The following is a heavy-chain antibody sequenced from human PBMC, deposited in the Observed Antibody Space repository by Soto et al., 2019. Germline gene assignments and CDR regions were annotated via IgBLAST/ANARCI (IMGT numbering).Heavy chain of an antibody. CDR1: GYTFTSYG. J-gene: IGHJ4*02. D-gene: IGHD6-25*01. CDR3: ARARPTAVYMSLAE. CDR2: INTGSSNT. Sequence: QVALVQSGAEVKEPGASVRISCEASGYTFTSYGIHWVRQAPGQRLEWMGWINTGSSNTRYSPEFQAGVTITRDTSASTAYRKLNSRRSEDGAVYYCARARPTAVYMSLAEGGQETLITVSP. V-gene: IGHV1-3*04.